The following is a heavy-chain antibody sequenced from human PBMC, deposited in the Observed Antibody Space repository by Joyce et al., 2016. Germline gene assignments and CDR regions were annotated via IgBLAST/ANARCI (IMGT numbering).Heavy chain of an antibody. V-gene: IGHV6-1*01. CDR2: TYYRSKWYN. J-gene: IGHJ4*02. CDR1: GDSVSSNSAA. D-gene: IGHD3-22*01. Sequence: QVQLQQSGPGLVKPSQTLSLTCAISGDSVSSNSAAWNWIRQSPSRGLEWLGRTYYRSKWYNDYAVSVKSRITITPDTPKNQFSLQLNSVTPEDAAVYYCARAGYYHTSGYYYPNFDYWGPGTLVTVSS. CDR3: ARAGYYHTSGYYYPNFDY.